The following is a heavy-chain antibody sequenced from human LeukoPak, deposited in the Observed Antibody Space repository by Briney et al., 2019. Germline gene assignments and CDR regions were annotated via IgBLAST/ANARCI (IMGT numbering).Heavy chain of an antibody. J-gene: IGHJ4*02. D-gene: IGHD2-2*01. V-gene: IGHV1-18*03. CDR1: GYTFTNYG. CDR2: ISANNGET. Sequence: GASVMVSCKASGYTFTNYGISWVRQAPGQGLEWMAWISANNGETRYAQNLQGRLTMTTDTSTSTAYMELRSLRSDDMAVYYCTRVPPSAHQLLSSDYWGQGTQVTVSS. CDR3: TRVPPSAHQLLSSDY.